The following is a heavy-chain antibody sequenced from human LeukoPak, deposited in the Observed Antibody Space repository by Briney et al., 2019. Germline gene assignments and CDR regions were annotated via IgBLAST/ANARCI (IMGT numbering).Heavy chain of an antibody. CDR2: ISGSGGST. CDR3: AKPYLGYCSGGSCYSGVAGVNYFDY. D-gene: IGHD2-15*01. Sequence: GGSLRLSCAASGFTFSSYAMSWVRQAPGKGLEWVSAISGSGGSTYYAGSVKGRFTISRDNSKNTLYLQMNSLRAEDTAVYYCAKPYLGYCSGGSCYSGVAGVNYFDYWGQGTLVTVSS. V-gene: IGHV3-23*01. CDR1: GFTFSSYA. J-gene: IGHJ4*02.